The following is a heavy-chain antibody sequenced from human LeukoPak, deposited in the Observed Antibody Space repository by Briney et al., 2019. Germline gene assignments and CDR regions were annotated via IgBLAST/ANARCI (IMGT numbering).Heavy chain of an antibody. D-gene: IGHD4-17*01. J-gene: IGHJ4*02. CDR2: IGGSGGST. V-gene: IGHV3-23*01. CDR1: GFTFSSYA. CDR3: AKDPSMTTILYFDY. Sequence: GGSLRLSCAASGFTFSSYAMSWVRQAPGKGLEWVSAIGGSGGSTYYADSVKGRFTISRDYSKNTLYLQMNSLRAEDTAVYYCAKDPSMTTILYFDYWGQGTLVTVSS.